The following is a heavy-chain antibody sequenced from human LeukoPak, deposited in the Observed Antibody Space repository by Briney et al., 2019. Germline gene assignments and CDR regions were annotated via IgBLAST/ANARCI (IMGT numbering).Heavy chain of an antibody. Sequence: ASVKVSCKASGYTFTGYYMHWVRQAPGQGLEWMGWINPNSGGTNYAQKFQGRVTMTRDTSISTAYMELSRLRSDDTAVYYCARDGMDRGVPNWFDPWGQGTLVTVSS. D-gene: IGHD3-10*01. CDR1: GYTFTGYY. J-gene: IGHJ5*02. CDR3: ARDGMDRGVPNWFDP. V-gene: IGHV1-2*02. CDR2: INPNSGGT.